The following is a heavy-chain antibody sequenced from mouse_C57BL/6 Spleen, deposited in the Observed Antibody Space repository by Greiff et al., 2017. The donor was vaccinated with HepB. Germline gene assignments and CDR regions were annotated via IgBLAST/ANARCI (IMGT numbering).Heavy chain of an antibody. V-gene: IGHV1-82*01. Sequence: VQLQQSGPELVQPGASVKISCKASGYAFSSSWMNWVKQRPGKGLEWIGRIYPGDGDTNYNGKFKGKATLTADKSSSTAYMQLSSLTSEDSAVYFCARGDSSGLTAYWGQGTLVTVSA. CDR2: IYPGDGDT. J-gene: IGHJ3*01. D-gene: IGHD3-2*02. CDR1: GYAFSSSW. CDR3: ARGDSSGLTAY.